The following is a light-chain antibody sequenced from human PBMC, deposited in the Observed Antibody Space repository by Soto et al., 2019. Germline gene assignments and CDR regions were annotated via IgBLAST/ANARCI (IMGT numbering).Light chain of an antibody. V-gene: IGLV1-44*01. CDR1: SSNIGSNT. CDR3: AAWDDSLNGDV. Sequence: QSVLTQPPSASGTPGQRVTISCSGSSSNIGSNTVNWYQQLPGTAPKLLIYNNNQRPSGVPDRFAGSKSGTSASLAISGLQSEDEADYYCAAWDDSLNGDVFGTGTKLNVL. J-gene: IGLJ1*01. CDR2: NNN.